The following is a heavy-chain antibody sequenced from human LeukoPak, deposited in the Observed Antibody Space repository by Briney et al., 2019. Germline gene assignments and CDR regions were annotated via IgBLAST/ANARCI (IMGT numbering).Heavy chain of an antibody. CDR2: INSGGSST. CDR3: ARLQEGATDY. CDR1: GFTLSSYA. Sequence: PGGSLRLSCAASGFTLSSYAMSWVRQAPGKGLVWVSRINSGGSSTSYADSVKGRFTISRDNARNTLYLQMNSLRAEDTAVYYCARLQEGATDYWGQGTLVTVSS. D-gene: IGHD1-26*01. V-gene: IGHV3-74*01. J-gene: IGHJ4*02.